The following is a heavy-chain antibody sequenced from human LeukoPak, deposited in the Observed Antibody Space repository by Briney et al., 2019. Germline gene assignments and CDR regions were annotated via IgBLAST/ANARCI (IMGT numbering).Heavy chain of an antibody. D-gene: IGHD2-2*01. Sequence: SVKVSCKASGYTFTSYGISWVRQAPGQGLEWLGGIIPIFGTANYAQKFQGRVTITTDESTSTAYMELSSLRSEDTAVYYCARVGARKYQLLGWFDPWGQGTLVTVSS. J-gene: IGHJ5*02. V-gene: IGHV1-69*05. CDR1: GYTFTSYG. CDR3: ARVGARKYQLLGWFDP. CDR2: IIPIFGTA.